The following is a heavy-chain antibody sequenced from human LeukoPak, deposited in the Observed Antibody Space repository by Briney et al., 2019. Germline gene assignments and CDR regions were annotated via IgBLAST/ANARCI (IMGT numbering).Heavy chain of an antibody. V-gene: IGHV1-69*01. Sequence: SVKVSCKASGGTFSSYAISWVRQAPGQGLEWMGGIIPIFGTANYAQKFQGRVTITADESTSTAYMELSSLRSEDAAVYYCARELAPNPPYYYYYGMDVWGQGTTVTVSS. CDR1: GGTFSSYA. D-gene: IGHD1-14*01. CDR2: IIPIFGTA. J-gene: IGHJ6*02. CDR3: ARELAPNPPYYYYYGMDV.